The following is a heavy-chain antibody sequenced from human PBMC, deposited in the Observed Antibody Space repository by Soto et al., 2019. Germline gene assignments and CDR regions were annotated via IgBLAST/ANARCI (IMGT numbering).Heavy chain of an antibody. CDR1: GYIFTSYY. CDR3: SRVDPGETSPFDH. CDR2: INPFDGSR. D-gene: IGHD3-10*01. V-gene: IGHV1-46*03. J-gene: IGHJ4*02. Sequence: QVQLVQSGAEVKKPGASVKVSCKASGYIFTSYYIHWVRQAPGHGLEWMGWINPFDGSRMFAQSFQGRVTMTRDTSTSTVYMEVSSLRSEDTAVYYCSRVDPGETSPFDHWGQGTLVTVSS.